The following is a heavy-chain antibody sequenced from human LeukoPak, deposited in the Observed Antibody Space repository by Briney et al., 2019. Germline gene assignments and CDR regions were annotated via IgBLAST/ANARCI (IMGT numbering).Heavy chain of an antibody. CDR2: ISDSGDQT. V-gene: IGHV3-23*01. CDR3: AKEITLTTAYFDY. D-gene: IGHD4-17*01. CDR1: GFTFSKYV. J-gene: IGHJ4*02. Sequence: GGSLRLSCVASGFTFSKYVMSWVRQAPGKGLEWVAGISDSGDQTYYADSVRARFTISRDNSKNTLYLQVNSLRAEDTALYYCAKEITLTTAYFDYWGQGTLVAVSS.